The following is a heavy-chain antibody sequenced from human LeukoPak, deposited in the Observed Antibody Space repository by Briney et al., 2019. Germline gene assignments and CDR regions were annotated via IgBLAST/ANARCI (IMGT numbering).Heavy chain of an antibody. CDR1: GFTFSSYI. V-gene: IGHV3-21*01. J-gene: IGHJ4*02. D-gene: IGHD6-19*01. CDR2: VTTSSNYI. CDR3: ARVHSSGQLETFDY. Sequence: GGSLRLSCATSGFTFSSYIINWVRQAPGRGLEWVSSVTTSSNYIYYADSVKGRFTSSRDNAKNSLYLQMNSLRAEDTAVYYCARVHSSGQLETFDYWGQGTLVTVSS.